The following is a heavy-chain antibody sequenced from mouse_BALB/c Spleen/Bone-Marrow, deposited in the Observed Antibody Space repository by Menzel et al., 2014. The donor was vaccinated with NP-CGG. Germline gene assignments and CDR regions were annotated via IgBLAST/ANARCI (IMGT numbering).Heavy chain of an antibody. CDR3: ARDVWYGNYFVY. CDR2: SRNKAKHYTT. CDR1: GFTFSDFY. Sequence: EVKVEESGGGLVQPGDSLRLSCATSGFTFSDFYMEWVRQPPGKRLEWIAASRNKAKHYTTEYSASVKGRFIVSRDTSQSILYLQMNALRAEDTAIYYCARDVWYGNYFVYWGQGTLVAVSA. J-gene: IGHJ3*01. D-gene: IGHD2-10*02. V-gene: IGHV7-1*02.